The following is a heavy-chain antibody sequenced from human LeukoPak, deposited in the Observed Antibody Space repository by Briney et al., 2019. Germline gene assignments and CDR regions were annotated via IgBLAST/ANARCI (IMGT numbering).Heavy chain of an antibody. CDR1: GYTFTSYD. J-gene: IGHJ6*02. Sequence: ASVKVSCKASGYTFTSYDINWVRQATGQGLEWMGWMNPNSGNTGYAQKFQGRVTMTRNTSISTAYMELSSLRSEDPAVYYCARGGRYYDFWSGYYNDYYYGMDVWGQGTTVTVSS. CDR2: MNPNSGNT. V-gene: IGHV1-8*01. CDR3: ARGGRYYDFWSGYYNDYYYGMDV. D-gene: IGHD3-3*01.